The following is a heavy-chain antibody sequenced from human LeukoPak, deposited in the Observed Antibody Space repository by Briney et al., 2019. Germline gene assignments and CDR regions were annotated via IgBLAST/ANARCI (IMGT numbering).Heavy chain of an antibody. CDR3: AKDGHYYDSSGYYSTYFDY. D-gene: IGHD3-22*01. V-gene: IGHV3-11*01. CDR2: ISISGSTI. J-gene: IGHJ4*02. Sequence: GGSLRVSCAASGFTFSDYYMSWIRQAPGKGLEWVSYISISGSTIYYADSVKGRFTISRDNSKNTLYLQMNSLRAEDTAVYYCAKDGHYYDSSGYYSTYFDYWGQGTLVTVSS. CDR1: GFTFSDYY.